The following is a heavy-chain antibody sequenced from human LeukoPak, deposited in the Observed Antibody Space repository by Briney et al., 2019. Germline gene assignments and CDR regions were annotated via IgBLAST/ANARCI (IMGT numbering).Heavy chain of an antibody. Sequence: GGSLRLSCAASGFTFSSYAMSWVRQTPGKGLEWVSAITSSGGGTYYADSVRGRFTISRDNSKSTLFLQMNSLGAADTAVYYCGRYYYDSSAYYYFDYWGQGTLVAVSS. CDR1: GFTFSSYA. J-gene: IGHJ4*02. D-gene: IGHD3-22*01. V-gene: IGHV3-23*01. CDR3: GRYYYDSSAYYYFDY. CDR2: ITSSGGGT.